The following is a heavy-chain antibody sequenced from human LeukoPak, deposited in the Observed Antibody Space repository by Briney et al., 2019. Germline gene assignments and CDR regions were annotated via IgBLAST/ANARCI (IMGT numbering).Heavy chain of an antibody. CDR1: GGTFSSYA. V-gene: IGHV1-69*05. CDR2: IIPIFGTA. D-gene: IGHD3-22*01. Sequence: GASVKVSCKASGGTFSSYAISWVRQAPGQGLEWMERIIPIFGTANYAQKFQGRVTITTDESTSTAYMELSSLRSEDTAVYYCARPPSYYDSSGSDAFDIWGQGTMVTVSS. J-gene: IGHJ3*02. CDR3: ARPPSYYDSSGSDAFDI.